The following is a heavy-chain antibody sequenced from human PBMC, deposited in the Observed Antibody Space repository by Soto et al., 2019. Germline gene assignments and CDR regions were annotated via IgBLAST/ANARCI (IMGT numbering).Heavy chain of an antibody. V-gene: IGHV1-46*01. Sequence: QVQLVQSGAEVKRPGASVKVSCKASGYTFTTYYMHWVRQAPGQGLEWLGIINPNGGSTTYAQKFESSDTMTRDTSTSTVYLELSSLRSEDTAVYYCARAGYCSGGTCFHGNCDYWGQGTLVTVSA. J-gene: IGHJ4*02. CDR3: ARAGYCSGGTCFHGNCDY. CDR2: INPNGGST. CDR1: GYTFTTYY. D-gene: IGHD2-15*01.